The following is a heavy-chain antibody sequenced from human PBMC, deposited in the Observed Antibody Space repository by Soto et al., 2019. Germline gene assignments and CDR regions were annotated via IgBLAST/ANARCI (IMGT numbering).Heavy chain of an antibody. V-gene: IGHV4-39*01. J-gene: IGHJ4*02. CDR2: IYYSGIT. CDR1: VVSISNSSYY. CDR3: ARLKRSGYPDY. D-gene: IGHD3-3*01. Sequence: PSETLSLTCTVSVVSISNSSYYWGWIRRPPGKGLEWIGTIYYSGITYYNPSLKSRVTISVDTSKNQFSLKLTSVTAADTAVYYCARLKRSGYPDYWGQGTMVTVSS.